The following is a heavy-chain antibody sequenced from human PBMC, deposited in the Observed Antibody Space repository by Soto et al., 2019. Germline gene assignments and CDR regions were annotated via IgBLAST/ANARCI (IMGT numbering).Heavy chain of an antibody. J-gene: IGHJ4*02. CDR1: GSTFRRSA. Sequence: QMQLVQSGPEVKKPGTSVKVSCKASGSTFRRSAIQWVRQARGQRLEWIGWVVVGSGSTNYEPKFQERVTIRRDMTTRTSYKELSSLRSEDTALYYCAADSGDDSTGYGADYWGQGTLVTVSS. CDR2: VVVGSGST. V-gene: IGHV1-58*02. D-gene: IGHD3-22*01. CDR3: AADSGDDSTGYGADY.